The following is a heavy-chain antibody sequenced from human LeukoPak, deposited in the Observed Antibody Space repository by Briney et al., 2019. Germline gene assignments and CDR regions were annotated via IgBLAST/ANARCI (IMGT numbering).Heavy chain of an antibody. J-gene: IGHJ4*02. CDR1: GFTFSSYG. CDR2: IWYDGSNK. D-gene: IGHD4-17*01. CDR3: AKITKATTPNY. V-gene: IGHV3-33*06. Sequence: PGGSLRLSCAASGFTFSSYGMHWVRQAPGKGLEWVAVIWYDGSNKYYADSVKGRFTISRDNSKNTLYLQMNSLRAEDTAVYYCAKITKATTPNYWGQGTLVTVSS.